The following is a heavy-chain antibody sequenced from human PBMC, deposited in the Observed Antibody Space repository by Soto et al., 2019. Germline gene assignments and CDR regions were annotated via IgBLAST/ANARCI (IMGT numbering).Heavy chain of an antibody. Sequence: QVQLVQSGAEVKKPGSSVKVSCKASGGTFSSYTISWVRQAPGQGLEWMGRIIPILGIANYAQKFKGRVTITADKSTSTAYMELSSLRSEDTAVYYCARAIGSVTRHYGMDFWGQGTTVTVSS. CDR1: GGTFSSYT. CDR3: ARAIGSVTRHYGMDF. CDR2: IIPILGIA. V-gene: IGHV1-69*02. J-gene: IGHJ6*02. D-gene: IGHD3-10*01.